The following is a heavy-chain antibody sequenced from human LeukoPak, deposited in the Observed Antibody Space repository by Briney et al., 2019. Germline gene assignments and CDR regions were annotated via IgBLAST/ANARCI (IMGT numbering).Heavy chain of an antibody. V-gene: IGHV3-48*01. CDR2: ISSSSSTI. CDR3: AREGNCSSTSCHTGAFDI. D-gene: IGHD2-2*02. CDR1: GFTFSSYS. J-gene: IGHJ3*02. Sequence: GGSLRLSCAASGFTFSSYSMNWVSQAPGKGLEWVSYISSSSSTIYYADSVKGRFTISRDNAKNSLYLQMNSLRAEDTAVYYCAREGNCSSTSCHTGAFDIWGQGTMVTVSS.